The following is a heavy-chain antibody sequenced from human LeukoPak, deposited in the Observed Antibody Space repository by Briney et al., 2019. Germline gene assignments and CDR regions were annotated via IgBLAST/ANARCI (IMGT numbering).Heavy chain of an antibody. CDR1: GGSFRSSSYY. D-gene: IGHD3-10*01. CDR3: ARGNRPYGEHEAFDI. CDR2: IYYSGST. Sequence: PSETLSLTCTVSGGSFRSSSYYWGWIRQTPGKGLEWIGCIYYSGSTYYNPSLKSRVTISVDTSENQFSLKVSSVSAADTAVYYCARGNRPYGEHEAFDIWGHGTTVTVSP. V-gene: IGHV4-39*01. J-gene: IGHJ3*02.